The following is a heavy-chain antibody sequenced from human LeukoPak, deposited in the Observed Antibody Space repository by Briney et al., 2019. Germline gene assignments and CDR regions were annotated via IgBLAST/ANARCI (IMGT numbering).Heavy chain of an antibody. CDR2: ISEII. CDR1: GFVFSRDN. CDR3: VREVGRPKTFYFDS. J-gene: IGHJ4*02. Sequence: GGSLRLSCIASGFVFSRDNVNWVRQAPGKGLEWVAHISEIIYYADSVQGRFTISRDNAKNSLYLQMSNLRVDDTAMYYCVREVGRPKTFYFDSWGRGTPVTVSS. D-gene: IGHD3-16*01. V-gene: IGHV3-48*04.